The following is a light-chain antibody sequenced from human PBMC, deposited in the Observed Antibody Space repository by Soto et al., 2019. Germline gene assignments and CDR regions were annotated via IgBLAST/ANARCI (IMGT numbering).Light chain of an antibody. J-gene: IGKJ5*01. V-gene: IGKV3-15*01. Sequence: EIVMTQSPATLSVSPGESASLSCRASQSFRGNLAWYQQKPGQAPRHLIYGASTRATGIPARFSGSGSGTEFTLTISSLQPEDFEVYYCQQFQDWPRITFGQGTRLEIK. CDR2: GAS. CDR1: QSFRGN. CDR3: QQFQDWPRIT.